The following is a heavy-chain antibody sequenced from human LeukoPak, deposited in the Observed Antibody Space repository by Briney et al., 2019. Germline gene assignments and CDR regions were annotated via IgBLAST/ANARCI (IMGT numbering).Heavy chain of an antibody. Sequence: PSETLSLTCTVSGGSISSYYWSWIRQPPGKGLEWIGEINHSGSTNYNPSLKSRVTISVDTSKNQFSLKLSSVTAADTAVYYCARGYYGGGVLCDYWGQGTLVTVSS. D-gene: IGHD4-23*01. V-gene: IGHV4-34*01. J-gene: IGHJ4*02. CDR2: INHSGST. CDR1: GGSISSYY. CDR3: ARGYYGGGVLCDY.